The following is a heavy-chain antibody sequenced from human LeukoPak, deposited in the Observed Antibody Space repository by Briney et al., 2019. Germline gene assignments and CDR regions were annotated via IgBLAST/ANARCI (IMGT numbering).Heavy chain of an antibody. CDR3: ATNILVRDIINWFDP. V-gene: IGHV1-2*02. CDR2: IKPNSGDS. Sequence: ASVKVSCKASGYSFADYYMHWVGLAPGQALDGVGWIKPNSGDSESAQKLQGRVIMTRDTSSGTAYMELSSLRDDDTAVYYCATNILVRDIINWFDPWGQGTLVTVSS. D-gene: IGHD3-10*01. J-gene: IGHJ5*02. CDR1: GYSFADYY.